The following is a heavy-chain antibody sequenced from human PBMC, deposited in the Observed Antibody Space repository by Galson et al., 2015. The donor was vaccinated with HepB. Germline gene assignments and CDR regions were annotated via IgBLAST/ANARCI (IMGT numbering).Heavy chain of an antibody. D-gene: IGHD2-2*01. Sequence: SLRLSCAASGFTFDDYAMHWVRHAPGKGLEWVSGISWNSGSIGYADSVKGRFTISRDNAKNSLYLQMNSLRAEDTALYYCAKDKYCSSTSCYLGFYSYYGMDVWGQGTTVTVSS. V-gene: IGHV3-9*01. CDR3: AKDKYCSSTSCYLGFYSYYGMDV. CDR2: ISWNSGSI. J-gene: IGHJ6*02. CDR1: GFTFDDYA.